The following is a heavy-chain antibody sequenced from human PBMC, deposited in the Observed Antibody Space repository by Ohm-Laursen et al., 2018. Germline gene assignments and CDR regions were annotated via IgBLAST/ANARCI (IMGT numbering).Heavy chain of an antibody. CDR1: GFTFSSYA. CDR3: ARGLYYYDSSGYYYY. V-gene: IGHV3-23*01. Sequence: SLRLSCAASGFTFSSYAMSWVRQAPGKGLEWVSAISGSGGSTYYADSVKGRFTISRDNSKNTLYLQMNSLRAEDTAVYYCARGLYYYDSSGYYYYWGQGTLVTVSS. D-gene: IGHD3-22*01. CDR2: ISGSGGST. J-gene: IGHJ4*02.